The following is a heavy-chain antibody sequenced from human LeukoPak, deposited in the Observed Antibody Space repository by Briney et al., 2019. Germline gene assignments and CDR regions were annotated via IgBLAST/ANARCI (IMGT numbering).Heavy chain of an antibody. CDR3: ARDRVTMFRGVGY. CDR2: ISFDGNSK. J-gene: IGHJ4*02. CDR1: GFTFSSYG. V-gene: IGHV3-30*03. Sequence: GGSLRLSCAASGFTFSSYGMTWVRQAPGKGLEWVAFISFDGNSKYYVDSVKGRFTISRDNSKDTLFLQMNSLRAEDTAMYYCARDRVTMFRGVGYWGQGTLVTVSS. D-gene: IGHD3-10*01.